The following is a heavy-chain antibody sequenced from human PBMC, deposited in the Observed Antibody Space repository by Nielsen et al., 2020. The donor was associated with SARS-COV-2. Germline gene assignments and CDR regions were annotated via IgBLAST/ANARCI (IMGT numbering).Heavy chain of an antibody. CDR1: GGSISSGGYY. V-gene: IGHV4-61*08. Sequence: SETLSLTCTVSGGSISSGGYYWSWIRQHPGKGLEWIGYIYYSGSTNYNPSLKSRVTISVDTSKNQFSLKLSSVTAADTAVYYCARDPWIVVVVAAIYGMDVWGQGTTVTVSS. D-gene: IGHD2-15*01. J-gene: IGHJ6*02. CDR2: IYYSGST. CDR3: ARDPWIVVVVAAIYGMDV.